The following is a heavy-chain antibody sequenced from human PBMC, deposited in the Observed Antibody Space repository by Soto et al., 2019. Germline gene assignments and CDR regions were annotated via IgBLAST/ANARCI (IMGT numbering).Heavy chain of an antibody. D-gene: IGHD1-1*01. Sequence: QVQLVESGGGVVQPGRSLRLSCAASGFTFSSYGMHWVRQAPGKGLEWVAVISYDGSNKYYADSVKGRFTISRDNSKNTLYLQMNSLRAEDKAVYYCAKVPFVGTSPRYYFDYWGQGTLVTVSS. CDR1: GFTFSSYG. CDR3: AKVPFVGTSPRYYFDY. J-gene: IGHJ4*02. V-gene: IGHV3-30*18. CDR2: ISYDGSNK.